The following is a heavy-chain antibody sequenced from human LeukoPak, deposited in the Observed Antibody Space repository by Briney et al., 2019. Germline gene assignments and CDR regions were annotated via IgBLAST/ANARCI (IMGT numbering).Heavy chain of an antibody. CDR2: IIPILGIA. D-gene: IGHD2-2*01. J-gene: IGHJ5*02. CDR1: GGTFSSYA. CDR3: AKEGYCSSTSCYANWFDP. Sequence: SVKVSCKASGGTFSSYAIRWVRQAPGQGLEWMGRIIPILGIANYAQKFQGRVTITADKSTSTAYMELSSLRSEDTAVYYCAKEGYCSSTSCYANWFDPWGQGTLVTVSS. V-gene: IGHV1-69*04.